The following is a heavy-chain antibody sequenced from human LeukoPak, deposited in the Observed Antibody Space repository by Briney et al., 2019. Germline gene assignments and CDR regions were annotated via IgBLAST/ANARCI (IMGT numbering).Heavy chain of an antibody. CDR2: IIPIFGTA. CDR3: VRSPRHAAMVMVP. Sequence: VASVKVSCKASGGTFSSYAISWVRQAPGQGLEWMGRIIPIFGTANYAQTFQGRVTITTDESTSTAYMELSSLRSEDTAVYYCVRSPRHAAMVMVPWGQGTLATVSS. CDR1: GGTFSSYA. J-gene: IGHJ5*02. D-gene: IGHD5-18*01. V-gene: IGHV1-69*05.